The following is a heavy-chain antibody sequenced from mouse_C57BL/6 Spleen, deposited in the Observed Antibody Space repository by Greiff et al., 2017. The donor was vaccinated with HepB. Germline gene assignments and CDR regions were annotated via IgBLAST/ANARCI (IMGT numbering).Heavy chain of an antibody. J-gene: IGHJ4*01. CDR1: GYAFTNYL. D-gene: IGHD1-1*01. CDR2: INPGSGGT. Sequence: VQLQQSGAELVRPGTSVKVSCKASGYAFTNYLIEWVKQRPGQGLEWIGVINPGSGGTNYNEKFKGKATLTADKSSSTAYMQLSSLTSEDSAVYCCARTQNYYGSSYEAMDYWGQGTSVTVSS. CDR3: ARTQNYYGSSYEAMDY. V-gene: IGHV1-54*01.